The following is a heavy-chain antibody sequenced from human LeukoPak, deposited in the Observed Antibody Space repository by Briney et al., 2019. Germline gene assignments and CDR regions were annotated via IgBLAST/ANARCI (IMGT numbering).Heavy chain of an antibody. V-gene: IGHV3-21*05. Sequence: PGGSLRLSCAASGFTFSTYSMNWVRQAPGKGLEWVSDIDSGSNNIHYADSVKGRFTISRDNAKNSLYLQMNSLRAEDTAVYYCARSIWVVAATPGAIDYWGQGTLVTVSS. J-gene: IGHJ4*02. CDR1: GFTFSTYS. D-gene: IGHD2-15*01. CDR2: IDSGSNNI. CDR3: ARSIWVVAATPGAIDY.